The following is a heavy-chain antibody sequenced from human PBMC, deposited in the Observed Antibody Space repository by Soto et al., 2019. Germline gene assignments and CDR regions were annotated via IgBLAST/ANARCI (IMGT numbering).Heavy chain of an antibody. CDR3: ARGGWRQIDY. Sequence: QVQLQESGPGLVKPSETLSLTCSVSGGSIGSYYWSWIRQPPGKGLEWIGYIYYGGSTNYNPSLKSRVTISVDTSKNQFSLKLSSVTAADTAVYYCARGGWRQIDYWGQGTLVTVSS. CDR1: GGSIGSYY. V-gene: IGHV4-59*08. CDR2: IYYGGST. D-gene: IGHD3-3*01. J-gene: IGHJ4*02.